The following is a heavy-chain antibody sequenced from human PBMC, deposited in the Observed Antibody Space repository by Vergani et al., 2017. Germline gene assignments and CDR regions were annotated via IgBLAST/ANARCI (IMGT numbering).Heavy chain of an antibody. J-gene: IGHJ4*02. CDR1: GYSFNSYW. V-gene: IGHV5-51*01. CDR3: ARRGVGATTASYYFDY. CDR2: IYPGDSDT. Sequence: EVQLVQSGAEVKKPGESLRISCKGSGYSFNSYWISWVRQMPGKVLEWMGRIIYPGDSDTRYSTSFQCKVTISADKSISTAYLQWSSLKASDTAMYYFARRGVGATTASYYFDYWGQGPLVTVSS. D-gene: IGHD1-26*01.